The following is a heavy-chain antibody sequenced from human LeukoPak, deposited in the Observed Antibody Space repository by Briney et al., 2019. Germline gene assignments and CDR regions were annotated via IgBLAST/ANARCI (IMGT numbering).Heavy chain of an antibody. CDR2: IYYSGST. V-gene: IGHV4-39*07. D-gene: IGHD6-13*01. Sequence: SETLSLTCTVSGGSISSSSYYWGWIRQPPGKGLEWIGSIYYSGSTYYNPSLKSRVTISVDTSKNQFSLKLSSVTAADTAVYYCAREVAAAGTLFDYWGQGTLVTVSS. CDR3: AREVAAAGTLFDY. J-gene: IGHJ4*02. CDR1: GGSISSSSYY.